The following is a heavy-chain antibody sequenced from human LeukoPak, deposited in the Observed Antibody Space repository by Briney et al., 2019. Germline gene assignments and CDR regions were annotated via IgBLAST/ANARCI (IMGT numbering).Heavy chain of an antibody. D-gene: IGHD4-17*01. CDR3: APIFGDYSDSDS. CDR2: ITHHGRT. V-gene: IGHV4-34*01. Sequence: SETLSLTCAVYGGSFSNYFLSWVRQPPGKGLEWIGEITHHGRTNYNPSLKSRVTISVDTSKNQFSLKLSSVAAADTAVYYCAPIFGDYSDSDSWGQGTLVTVSS. CDR1: GGSFSNYF. J-gene: IGHJ4*02.